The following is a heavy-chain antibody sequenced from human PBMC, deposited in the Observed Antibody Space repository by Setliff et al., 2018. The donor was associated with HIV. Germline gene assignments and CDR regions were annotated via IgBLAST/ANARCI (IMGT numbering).Heavy chain of an antibody. V-gene: IGHV4-34*01. CDR3: ARRPYYFDS. CDR2: IYHSGST. J-gene: IGHJ4*02. CDR1: GGSFSDYY. D-gene: IGHD6-6*01. Sequence: SETLSLTCAVYGGSFSDYYWSWIRQPPGKGLEWIGEIYHSGSTIYNPSLKSRVTISVDTSKNQFSLKLSSVTATDTAVYYCARRPYYFDSWGQGTLVTVSS.